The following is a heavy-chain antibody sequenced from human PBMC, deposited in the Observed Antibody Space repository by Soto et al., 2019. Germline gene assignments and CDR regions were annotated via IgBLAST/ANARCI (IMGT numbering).Heavy chain of an antibody. CDR1: GFTWGDYS. V-gene: IGHV3-49*04. CDR2: IRSKAYGGTT. J-gene: IGHJ6*02. CDR3: ARSLMTGMDV. Sequence: GGSLRLSCTVSGFTWGDYSINWVRQAPWKGLEWVGFIRSKAYGGTTEYAASVKGRFTISRDDSKTIAYLQMNSLKTEDTAVFYCARSLMTGMDVWGQERTVT. D-gene: IGHD2-8*01.